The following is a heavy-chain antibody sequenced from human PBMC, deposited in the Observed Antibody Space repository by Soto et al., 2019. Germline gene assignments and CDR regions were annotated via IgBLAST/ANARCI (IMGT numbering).Heavy chain of an antibody. D-gene: IGHD3-10*01. CDR1: GFSLTTAGSG. CDR2: IYWDDDE. Sequence: QINLKESGPTLVKHTQTLTLTCSFSGFSLTTAGSGVGWVRQSPGEALEWLALIYWDDDERYSPSLKTRLTTTKDTSKNHAVLKMTNMAPVDTATYYCAHSRNLITEDAQVGDFDYWGQGTLVTVSS. V-gene: IGHV2-5*02. CDR3: AHSRNLITEDAQVGDFDY. J-gene: IGHJ4*02.